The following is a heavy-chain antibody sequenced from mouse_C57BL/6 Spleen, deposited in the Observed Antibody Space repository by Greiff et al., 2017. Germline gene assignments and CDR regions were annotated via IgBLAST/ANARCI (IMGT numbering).Heavy chain of an antibody. V-gene: IGHV1-74*01. D-gene: IGHD1-1*01. Sequence: VQLQQPGAELVKPGASVKVSCKASGYTFTSYWMHWVKQRPGQGLEWIGKIHPSYSDTTYNQKFKGKDTLTVDKSSSTAYMQLSSLTSEDSAIYNCALSYYDSSSSWFAYWGQGTLVTVSA. CDR3: ALSYYDSSSSWFAY. CDR2: IHPSYSDT. CDR1: GYTFTSYW. J-gene: IGHJ3*01.